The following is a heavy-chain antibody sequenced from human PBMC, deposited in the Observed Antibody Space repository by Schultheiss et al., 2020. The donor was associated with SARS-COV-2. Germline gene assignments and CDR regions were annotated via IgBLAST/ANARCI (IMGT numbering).Heavy chain of an antibody. Sequence: GGSLRLSCAASGFTVSSNYMSWVRQAPGEGLEWVAVISLDGSRKHYADSVKGRFTISRDNAENTLYLQMNSLRAEDTAVYYCAKEVLEVAGRHYGMDVWGQGTTVTVSS. CDR3: AKEVLEVAGRHYGMDV. J-gene: IGHJ6*02. CDR2: ISLDGSRK. D-gene: IGHD6-19*01. V-gene: IGHV3-30*18. CDR1: GFTVSSNY.